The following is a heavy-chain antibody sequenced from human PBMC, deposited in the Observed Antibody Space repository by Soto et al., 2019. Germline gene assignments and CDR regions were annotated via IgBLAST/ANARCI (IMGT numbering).Heavy chain of an antibody. V-gene: IGHV4-39*01. J-gene: IGHJ1*01. CDR3: ARHEVEWLPHEYFQH. CDR1: GGSISSSSYY. Sequence: SETLSLTCTVSGGSISSSSYYWGWIRQPPGKGLEWIGSIYYSGSTYYNPSLKSRVTISVDTSKNQFSLKLSSVTAADTAVYYCARHEVEWLPHEYFQHWGQGTLVTVSS. D-gene: IGHD3-3*01. CDR2: IYYSGST.